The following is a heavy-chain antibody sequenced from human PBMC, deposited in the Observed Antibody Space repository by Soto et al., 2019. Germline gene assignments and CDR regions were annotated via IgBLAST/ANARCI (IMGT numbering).Heavy chain of an antibody. J-gene: IGHJ3*02. CDR1: GFTFTSSA. Sequence: QMQLVQSGPEVKKPGTSVKVSCKASGFTFTSSAVQWVRQARGQRLEWIGWIVVGSGNTNYAQKFQERVTITRDMSTSTAYRELGSRRAEDTAVYYCAGLGAPMIVVADAFDIWGRGTMVTVSS. D-gene: IGHD3-22*01. V-gene: IGHV1-58*01. CDR2: IVVGSGNT. CDR3: AGLGAPMIVVADAFDI.